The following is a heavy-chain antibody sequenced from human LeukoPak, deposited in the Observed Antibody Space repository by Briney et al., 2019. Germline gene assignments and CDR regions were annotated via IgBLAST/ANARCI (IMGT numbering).Heavy chain of an antibody. CDR2: IRYDGSNK. J-gene: IGHJ4*02. Sequence: GGSLRLSCEASGFRFSDYYMSWVRQAPGKGLEWVAFIRYDGSNKYYADSVKGRFTISRDNSKNTLYLQMNSLRAEDTAVYYCAKGSGSYGDYWGQGTLVTVSS. V-gene: IGHV3-30*02. CDR3: AKGSGSYGDY. D-gene: IGHD1-26*01. CDR1: GFRFSDYY.